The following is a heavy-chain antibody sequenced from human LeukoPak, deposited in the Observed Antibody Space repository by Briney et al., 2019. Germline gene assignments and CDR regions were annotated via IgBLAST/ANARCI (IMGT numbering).Heavy chain of an antibody. D-gene: IGHD3-22*01. V-gene: IGHV4-59*11. CDR2: ISYSGST. J-gene: IGHJ4*02. CDR1: GGSIRSHY. Sequence: KPSETLSLTCTASGGSIRSHYWSWIRQPPGKGLEWIGYISYSGSTNYNPSLMNRVTISVDTSKNQFSLKLSSVTAADTAVYYCARDRGDYNSSGYYGYFDYWGQGALVTVSS. CDR3: ARDRGDYNSSGYYGYFDY.